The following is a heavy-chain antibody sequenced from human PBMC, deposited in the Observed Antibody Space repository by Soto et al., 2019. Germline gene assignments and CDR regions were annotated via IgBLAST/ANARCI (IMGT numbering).Heavy chain of an antibody. CDR1: GASITSSSYH. D-gene: IGHD2-21*02. J-gene: IGHJ4*02. V-gene: IGHV4-39*01. Sequence: PSETLSLTCTVSGASITSSSYHWGWIRQPPGKGLEWIGNFYYSESPYYTPSLKCRVAISVDTSKNLFSLTLTSVTAADTAVYYCARRSCGAACHFIGDYWGQGALVTVSS. CDR3: ARRSCGAACHFIGDY. CDR2: FYYSESP.